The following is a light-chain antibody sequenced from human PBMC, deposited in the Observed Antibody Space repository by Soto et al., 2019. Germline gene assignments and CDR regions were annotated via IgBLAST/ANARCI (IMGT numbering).Light chain of an antibody. CDR3: QQRSNWPLT. CDR1: QYINTR. V-gene: IGKV3-11*01. CDR2: QTS. Sequence: EILLTQSPATLSSFPGDRVTLSCRASQYINTRLAWYQHRPGQPPRILIYQTSIRDAGIPARFSASGSGTDFTLSISRLEPEDFAVYYCQQRSNWPLTFGGGTKVDIK. J-gene: IGKJ4*01.